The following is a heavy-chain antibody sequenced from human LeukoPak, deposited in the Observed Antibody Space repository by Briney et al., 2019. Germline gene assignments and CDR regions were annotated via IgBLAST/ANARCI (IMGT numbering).Heavy chain of an antibody. V-gene: IGHV4-59*12. D-gene: IGHD3-16*02. CDR2: IYYSGST. CDR1: GGSISSYY. Sequence: SETLSLTCTVSGGSISSYYWSWIRQPPGKGREWIGYIYYSGSTNYNPSLKSRVTISVDTSKNQFSLKLSSVTAADTAVYYCAREYYDYVWGSYPLDYWGQGTLVTVSS. J-gene: IGHJ4*02. CDR3: AREYYDYVWGSYPLDY.